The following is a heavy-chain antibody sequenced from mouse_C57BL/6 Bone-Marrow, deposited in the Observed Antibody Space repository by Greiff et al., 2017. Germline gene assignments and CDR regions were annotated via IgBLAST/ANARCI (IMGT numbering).Heavy chain of an antibody. Sequence: EVKLVESGGDLVKPGGSLKLSCAASGFTFSSYGMSWVRQTPDKRLEWVATISSGGSYTYYPDSVKGRVTISRDNAKNTLYLQMSSLKSEDTAMYYCASLITTVVYYYAMDYWGQGTSVTVSS. D-gene: IGHD1-1*01. J-gene: IGHJ4*01. CDR3: ASLITTVVYYYAMDY. V-gene: IGHV5-6*01. CDR2: ISSGGSYT. CDR1: GFTFSSYG.